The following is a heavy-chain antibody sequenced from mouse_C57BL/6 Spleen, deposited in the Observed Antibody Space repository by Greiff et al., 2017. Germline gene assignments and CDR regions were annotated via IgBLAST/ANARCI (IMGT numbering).Heavy chain of an antibody. J-gene: IGHJ2*01. D-gene: IGHD1-1*01. V-gene: IGHV1-69*01. CDR3: ARGGYYYGSSYYFDY. CDR1: GYTFTSYW. Sequence: VQLQQPGAELVMPGASVKLSCKASGYTFTSYWMHWVKQRPGQGLEWIGEIDPSDSYTNYNQKFKGKSTFTIDKSSSTAYMQLSSLTSEDYAVYYCARGGYYYGSSYYFDYGGQGTTLTVSS. CDR2: IDPSDSYT.